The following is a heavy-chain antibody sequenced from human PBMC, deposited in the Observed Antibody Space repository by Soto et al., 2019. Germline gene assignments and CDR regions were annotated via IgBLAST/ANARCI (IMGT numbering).Heavy chain of an antibody. CDR2: IYYSGST. CDR3: ARGNYDFWSGFPHYYYYYGMDV. Sequence: QVQLQESGPGLVKPSQTLSLTCTVSGGSISSGGYYWSWIRQHPGKGLEWIGYIYYSGSTYYNPSLKSRVTISVDTSKNQFSLQLSSVTAADTAVYYCARGNYDFWSGFPHYYYYYGMDVWGQGTTVTVSS. J-gene: IGHJ6*02. D-gene: IGHD3-3*01. CDR1: GGSISSGGYY. V-gene: IGHV4-31*03.